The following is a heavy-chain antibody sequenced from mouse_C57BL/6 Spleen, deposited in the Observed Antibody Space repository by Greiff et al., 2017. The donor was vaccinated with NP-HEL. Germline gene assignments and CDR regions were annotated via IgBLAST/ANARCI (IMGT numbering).Heavy chain of an antibody. CDR1: GYTFTSYW. Sequence: EVQVVESGTVLARPGASVKMSCKTSGYTFTSYWMHWVKQRPGQGLEWIGAIYPGNSDTSYNQKFKGKANLTAVTSASTAYMELSSLTNEDSAVYYCTRYGNYYFDYWGQGTTLTVSS. CDR3: TRYGNYYFDY. D-gene: IGHD1-1*01. V-gene: IGHV1-5*01. CDR2: IYPGNSDT. J-gene: IGHJ2*01.